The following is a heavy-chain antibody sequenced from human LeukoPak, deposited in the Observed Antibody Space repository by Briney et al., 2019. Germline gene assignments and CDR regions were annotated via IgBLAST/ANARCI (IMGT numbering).Heavy chain of an antibody. D-gene: IGHD3-10*01. V-gene: IGHV1-8*01. CDR1: GYTFTSYD. Sequence: ASVKVSCKASGYTFTSYDINWVRQATGQGLEWMGRTNPNSGNTGYAQKFQGRVTMTRNTSISTAYMELSSLRSEDTAVYYCAKEGGYYYGSPDYWGQGTLVTVSS. J-gene: IGHJ4*02. CDR3: AKEGGYYYGSPDY. CDR2: TNPNSGNT.